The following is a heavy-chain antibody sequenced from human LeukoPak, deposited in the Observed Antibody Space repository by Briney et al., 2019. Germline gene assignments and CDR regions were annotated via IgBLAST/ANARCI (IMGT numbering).Heavy chain of an antibody. D-gene: IGHD4-17*01. J-gene: IGHJ6*02. CDR3: ARFSYGDYWLLPTNYYYYGMDV. V-gene: IGHV3-33*01. Sequence: GGSLRLSCAASGFTFSSYGMHWVRQAPGKGLEWVAVIWYDGSNKYYADSVKGRFTISRDNSKNTLYLQMNSLRAEDTAVYYCARFSYGDYWLLPTNYYYYGMDVWGQGTTVTVSS. CDR2: IWYDGSNK. CDR1: GFTFSSYG.